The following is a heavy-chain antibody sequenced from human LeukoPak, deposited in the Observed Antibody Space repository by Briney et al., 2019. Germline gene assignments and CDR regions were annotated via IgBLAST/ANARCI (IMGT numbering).Heavy chain of an antibody. CDR3: ATVIYCSGGSCFWRHWFDP. CDR2: ISAYNGNT. J-gene: IGHJ5*02. D-gene: IGHD2-15*01. Sequence: EASVKVSCKASGYTFNSYGISWVRQAPGQGLEWMGWISAYNGNTNYAQSFQGRVTMTTDTSTSTAYMELRSLRSDDTAVYFCATVIYCSGGSCFWRHWFDPWGQGTLVTVSS. V-gene: IGHV1-18*01. CDR1: GYTFNSYG.